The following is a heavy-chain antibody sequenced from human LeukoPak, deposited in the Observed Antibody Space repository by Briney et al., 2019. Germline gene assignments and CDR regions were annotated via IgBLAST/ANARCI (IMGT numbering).Heavy chain of an antibody. D-gene: IGHD3-10*01. Sequence: ASVKVSCKVSGYTLTELSMHWVRQAPGKGLEWMGGFDPEDGETIYAQKFQGRVTMTEDTSTDTAYLELNSLRSEDTALYYCATDDYGTGVGGYWGQGTLVTVSS. CDR1: GYTLTELS. J-gene: IGHJ4*02. CDR3: ATDDYGTGVGGY. V-gene: IGHV1-24*01. CDR2: FDPEDGET.